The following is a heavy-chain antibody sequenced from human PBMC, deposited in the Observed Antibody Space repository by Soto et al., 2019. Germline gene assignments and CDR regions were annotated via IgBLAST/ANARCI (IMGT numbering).Heavy chain of an antibody. CDR1: GFPFSRCA. V-gene: IGHV3-23*01. CDR2: IIDSGGST. Sequence: GGSLRLSCAASGFPFSRCAMGWVRQAPGKGLGWVSDIIDSGGSTYYADSVKGRFTISRDNSKSTLYLQMNSLRAEDTALYYCAKGRSYYYYYGVDVWGQGTTVTVSS. CDR3: AKGRSYYYYYGVDV. J-gene: IGHJ6*02.